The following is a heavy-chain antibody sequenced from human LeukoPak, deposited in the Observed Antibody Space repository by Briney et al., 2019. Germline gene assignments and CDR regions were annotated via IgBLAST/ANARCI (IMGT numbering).Heavy chain of an antibody. D-gene: IGHD3-10*01. Sequence: SETLSLTCTVSGAPISSHAWWTWVRQPPGKGLEWIGEIYHSGSTLFNPSLRSRVSISVDKSNNRFSLQLSSVTAADTAVYYCASRRELTGEPYWGQGTLVSVSS. J-gene: IGHJ4*02. V-gene: IGHV4-4*02. CDR1: GAPISSHAW. CDR2: IYHSGST. CDR3: ASRRELTGEPY.